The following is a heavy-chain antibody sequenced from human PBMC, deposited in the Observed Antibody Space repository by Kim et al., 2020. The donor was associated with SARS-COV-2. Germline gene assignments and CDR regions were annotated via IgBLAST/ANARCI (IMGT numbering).Heavy chain of an antibody. Sequence: GGSLRLSCAASGFTVSSNYMSWVRQAPGKGLEWVSVIYSGGSTYYADSVKGRFTISRHNSKNTLYLQMNSLRAEDTAVYYCARVSPFGEFDWYFDLWGRGTLVTVSS. CDR2: IYSGGST. CDR3: ARVSPFGEFDWYFDL. J-gene: IGHJ2*01. D-gene: IGHD3-10*01. V-gene: IGHV3-53*04. CDR1: GFTVSSNY.